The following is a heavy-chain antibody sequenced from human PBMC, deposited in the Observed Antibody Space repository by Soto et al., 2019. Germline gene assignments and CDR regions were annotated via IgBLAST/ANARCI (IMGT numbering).Heavy chain of an antibody. CDR3: ASLGYCSGGSCYAKYYFDY. Sequence: SETLSLTCTVSGGSISSGGYYWSWIRQHPGKGLEWIGYIYYSGSTYYNPSLKSRITISVDTSKNQFSLKLSSVTAADTVVYYCASLGYCSGGSCYAKYYFDYWGQGTLVTVSS. J-gene: IGHJ4*02. V-gene: IGHV4-31*03. CDR1: GGSISSGGYY. D-gene: IGHD2-15*01. CDR2: IYYSGST.